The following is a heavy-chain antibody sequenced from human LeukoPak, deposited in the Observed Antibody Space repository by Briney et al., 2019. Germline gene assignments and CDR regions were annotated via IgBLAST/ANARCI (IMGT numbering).Heavy chain of an antibody. D-gene: IGHD2-15*01. J-gene: IGHJ4*02. V-gene: IGHV3-7*01. CDR1: GFIFSSYW. CDR2: IKQDGSEK. Sequence: PGGSLRLSCAASGFIFSSYWMNWVRQAPGKGLEWVANIKQDGSEKYYVDSVKGRFTISGDNAKNSLCLQMNSLRAEDTAVYYCARGGGNFDYWGQGTLVTVSS. CDR3: ARGGGNFDY.